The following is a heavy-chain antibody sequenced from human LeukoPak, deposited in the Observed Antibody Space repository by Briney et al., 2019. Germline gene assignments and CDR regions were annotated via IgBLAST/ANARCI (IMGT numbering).Heavy chain of an antibody. J-gene: IGHJ4*02. CDR2: INAGNGNT. CDR3: ARGSSAMVNFDY. CDR1: GYTFTDYY. D-gene: IGHD4/OR15-4a*01. V-gene: IGHV1-3*03. Sequence: ASVKVSCKASGYTFTDYYIHWVRQAPGQRLEWMGWINAGNGNTKYSQEFQGRVTITRDTSASTAYMELSSLRSEDMAVYYCARGSSAMVNFDYWGQGTLVTVSS.